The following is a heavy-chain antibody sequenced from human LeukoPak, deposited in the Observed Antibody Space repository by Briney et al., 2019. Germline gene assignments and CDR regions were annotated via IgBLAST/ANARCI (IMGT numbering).Heavy chain of an antibody. CDR3: ARGPYSSNWYDTSYWFDP. J-gene: IGHJ5*02. D-gene: IGHD6-13*01. CDR2: MNPNSGNT. Sequence: ASVKVSCKASGYTFTSYDINWVRQATGQGLEWMGWMNPNSGNTGYAQKFQGRVTMTRNTSISTAYMELSSLRSEDTAVYYCARGPYSSNWYDTSYWFDPWGQGTLVTVSS. CDR1: GYTFTSYD. V-gene: IGHV1-8*01.